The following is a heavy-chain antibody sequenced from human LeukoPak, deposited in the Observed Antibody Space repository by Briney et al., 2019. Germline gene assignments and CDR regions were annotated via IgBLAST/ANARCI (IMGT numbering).Heavy chain of an antibody. CDR2: ISAYNGNT. CDR1: DYTFTSYG. D-gene: IGHD3-22*01. V-gene: IGHV1-18*01. J-gene: IGHJ4*02. Sequence: ASVKVSCKASDYTFTSYGISWVRQAPGQGLEWMGWISAYNGNTNYAQKLQGRVTMTTDTSTSTAYMELRSLRSDDTAVYYCARDSNYYDSSGYSFDYWGQGTLVTVSS. CDR3: ARDSNYYDSSGYSFDY.